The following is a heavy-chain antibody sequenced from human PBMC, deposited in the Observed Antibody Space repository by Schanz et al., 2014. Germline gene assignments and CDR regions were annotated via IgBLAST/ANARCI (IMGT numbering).Heavy chain of an antibody. D-gene: IGHD6-13*01. Sequence: QVQLLQSGAEVKKPGASVKVSCKASGYTFVSYSMHWVRQAPGQGLEWMGIINPSGGGTSYALRFQDRVTVTRDTSRSTVYMELSSLRSEDTAVYYCARDGVDAAAGGNYWGQGTLATVSS. J-gene: IGHJ4*02. CDR1: GYTFVSYS. CDR3: ARDGVDAAAGGNY. V-gene: IGHV1-46*03. CDR2: INPSGGGT.